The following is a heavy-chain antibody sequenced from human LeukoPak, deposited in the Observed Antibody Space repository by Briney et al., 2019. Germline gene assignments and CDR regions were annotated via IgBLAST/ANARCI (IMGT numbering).Heavy chain of an antibody. CDR2: IWSDGGNK. D-gene: IGHD2/OR15-2a*01. Sequence: GGSLRLSCVASGFTFSNYGMHWVRQAPGKGLEWVAIIWSDGGNKFYRDSVKGRFTISRDNSKNTLYLQMNSLSAEDTAVYYCAKGSTTFDYWGQGTLVTVSS. CDR1: GFTFSNYG. V-gene: IGHV3-33*06. J-gene: IGHJ4*02. CDR3: AKGSTTFDY.